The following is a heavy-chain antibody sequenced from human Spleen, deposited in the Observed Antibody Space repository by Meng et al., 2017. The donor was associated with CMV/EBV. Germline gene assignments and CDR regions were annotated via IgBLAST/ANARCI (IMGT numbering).Heavy chain of an antibody. CDR3: ARSFAPMATGVYGMDV. CDR1: GYTFTSYG. CDR2: ISAYNGNT. D-gene: IGHD5-24*01. J-gene: IGHJ6*02. V-gene: IGHV1-18*01. Sequence: ASVKVSCKASGYTFTSYGISWVRQAPGQGLEWMGWISAYNGNTNYAQKLQGRVTMTTDTSTSTAYMELRSLRSDDTAVYYCARSFAPMATGVYGMDVWGQGTTVTVSS.